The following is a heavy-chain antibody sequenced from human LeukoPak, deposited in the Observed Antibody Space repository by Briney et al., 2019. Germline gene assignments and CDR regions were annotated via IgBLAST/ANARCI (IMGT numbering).Heavy chain of an antibody. Sequence: SETLSLTCTVSRGSLSNYYWSWIRQPPGKGLEWIGYISYSGSTNYSPSLKSRVTISLDTTKSQFSLRLSSVAAADTAVYYCATEGDYFDSGTFYKTFGIWGRGTVVTVSS. D-gene: IGHD3-10*01. V-gene: IGHV4-59*01. CDR1: RGSLSNYY. J-gene: IGHJ3*02. CDR2: ISYSGST. CDR3: ATEGDYFDSGTFYKTFGI.